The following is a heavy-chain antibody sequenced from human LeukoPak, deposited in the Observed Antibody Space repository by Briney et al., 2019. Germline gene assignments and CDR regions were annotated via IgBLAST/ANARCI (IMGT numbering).Heavy chain of an antibody. CDR3: AREGGVVVAGTFDY. D-gene: IGHD6-19*01. CDR1: GISFRGSG. J-gene: IGHJ4*02. Sequence: GESLRFSCAASGISFRGSGMHWVRQAPGKRLEWVSFIQNHGGDKNYADSVKGRFTVSRDNSQNTVYLQMNTLRPEDTAVYYCAREGGVVVAGTFDYWGQGTLVTVSS. V-gene: IGHV3-30*02. CDR2: IQNHGGDK.